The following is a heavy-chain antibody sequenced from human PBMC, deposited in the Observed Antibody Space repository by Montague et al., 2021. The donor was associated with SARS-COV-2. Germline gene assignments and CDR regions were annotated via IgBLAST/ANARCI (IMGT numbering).Heavy chain of an antibody. CDR3: ARGMIRGVTTPFDY. V-gene: IGHV4-39*02. CDR2: IYYSGTT. D-gene: IGHD3-10*01. Sequence: SETLSLTCSVSSGSIISSGYYWGWIRQPPGKELEWIGYIYYSGTTYYNPSLQSRGTISVDTSKNHLSLRLNSVTAADTAVYFCARGMIRGVTTPFDYWGQGSQVTVSS. CDR1: SGSIISSGYY. J-gene: IGHJ4*02.